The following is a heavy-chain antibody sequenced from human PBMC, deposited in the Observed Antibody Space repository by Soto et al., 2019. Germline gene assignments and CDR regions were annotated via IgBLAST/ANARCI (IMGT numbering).Heavy chain of an antibody. D-gene: IGHD3-10*01. V-gene: IGHV3-20*01. CDR3: ARYYGSGHYYYYMDV. CDR1: GFTFDDYG. J-gene: IGHJ6*03. CDR2: INWNGGST. Sequence: GGSLRLSCAASGFTFDDYGMSWVRQAPGKGLEWVSGINWNGGSTGYADSVKGRFTISRDNAKNSLYLQMNSLRAEDTALYHCARYYGSGHYYYYMDVWGKGTTVTVSS.